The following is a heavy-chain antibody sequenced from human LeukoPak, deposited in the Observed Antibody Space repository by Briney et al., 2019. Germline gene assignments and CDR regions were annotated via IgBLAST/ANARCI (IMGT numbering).Heavy chain of an antibody. CDR3: ARGWRGYSYGLDY. CDR1: GFTFSSYW. CDR2: IKQDGSEK. D-gene: IGHD5-18*01. J-gene: IGHJ4*02. V-gene: IGHV3-7*03. Sequence: PGGSLRLSCAASGFTFSSYWMSWVRQAPGKGLEWVANIKQDGSEKYYVDSVKGRFTISRDNAKKSLYLQMNSLRAEDTALYYCARGWRGYSYGLDYWGQGTLVTVSS.